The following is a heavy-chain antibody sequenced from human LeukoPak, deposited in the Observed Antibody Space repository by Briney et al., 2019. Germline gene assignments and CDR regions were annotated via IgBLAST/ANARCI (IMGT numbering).Heavy chain of an antibody. V-gene: IGHV1-2*02. CDR3: ARETSSGQIFDY. J-gene: IGHJ4*02. D-gene: IGHD6-19*01. CDR1: GYTFTGYY. Sequence: ASVKVSCKASGYTFTGYYMHWVRQAPGQGLEWMGWINPNSGGTNYAQKFQGRVTMTRDTSISTAYMELSRLRSDDTAVYYCARETSSGQIFDYWGQGTLVTVPS. CDR2: INPNSGGT.